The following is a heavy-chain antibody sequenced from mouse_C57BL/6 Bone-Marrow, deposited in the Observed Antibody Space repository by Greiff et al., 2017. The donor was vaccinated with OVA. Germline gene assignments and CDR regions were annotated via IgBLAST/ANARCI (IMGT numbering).Heavy chain of an antibody. CDR3: ARKGYDYDEAMDY. V-gene: IGHV1-53*01. CDR1: GYTFTSYW. D-gene: IGHD2-4*01. CDR2: INPSNGGT. Sequence: VQLQQSGTELVKPGASVKLSCKASGYTFTSYWMHWVKQRPGQGLEWIGNINPSNGGTNYNEKFKSKATLTVDKSSSTAYMQLSSLTSEDSAVYYCARKGYDYDEAMDYWGQGTSVTVSS. J-gene: IGHJ4*01.